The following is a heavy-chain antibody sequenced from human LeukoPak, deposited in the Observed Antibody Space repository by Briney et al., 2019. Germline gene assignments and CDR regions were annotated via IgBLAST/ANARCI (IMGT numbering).Heavy chain of an antibody. CDR3: ARDPMGASSF. V-gene: IGHV4-30-2*01. CDR2: FYNSGST. CDR1: GGSISSGDYT. J-gene: IGHJ3*01. Sequence: SETLSLTCAVSGGSISSGDYTWSWIRQPPGKGLEWIGYFYNSGSTYYNPSLKSRVTISVDRSKNQFSLKLSSVTAADTAVYYCARDPMGASSFWGQGTMVTVSS. D-gene: IGHD1-26*01.